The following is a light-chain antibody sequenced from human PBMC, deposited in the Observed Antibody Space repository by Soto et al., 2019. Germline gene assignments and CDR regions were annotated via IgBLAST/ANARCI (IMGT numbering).Light chain of an antibody. CDR2: GAS. J-gene: IGKJ1*01. V-gene: IGKV3-15*01. CDR3: QQYNNWPWT. Sequence: EIVMTQSPAPLSVSPGERATLSCRASQSVSSNLAWYQQKPGQAPRLLIYGASTTATGIPARFSGSGSGTEFTLTISSLQPEDFAVYYCQQYNNWPWTFGQGTKVDIK. CDR1: QSVSSN.